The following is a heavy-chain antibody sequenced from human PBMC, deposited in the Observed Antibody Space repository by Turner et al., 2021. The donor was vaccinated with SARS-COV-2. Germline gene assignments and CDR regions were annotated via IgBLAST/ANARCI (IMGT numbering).Heavy chain of an antibody. D-gene: IGHD6-6*01. CDR2: ISGGGGSI. J-gene: IGHJ5*02. CDR3: AREYASSSSTNWFDP. V-gene: IGHV3-23*01. Sequence: EVQLLESGGGLVQPGGSLRLSCLASGFRFNTFAMSWVRQAPGKGLEWVSAISGGGGSISYADSVKGRFAISRDNAKNSLYLQMNSLRAEDTAVYYCAREYASSSSTNWFDPWGQGTLVTVSS. CDR1: GFRFNTFA.